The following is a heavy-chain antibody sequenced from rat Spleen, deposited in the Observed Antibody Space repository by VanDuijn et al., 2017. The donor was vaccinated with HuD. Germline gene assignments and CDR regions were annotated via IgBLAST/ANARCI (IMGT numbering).Heavy chain of an antibody. J-gene: IGHJ4*01. CDR2: ISYDGNST. V-gene: IGHV5-7*01. D-gene: IGHD4-3*01. Sequence: EVQLVESGGGLVQPGRSLKLSCAASGFTFSDYNMAWVRQAPKKGLEWVATISYDGNSTYYRDSVKGRFTISRDNAKSTLYLQMDSLTSEDTATYYCARHGWGYGVMDAWGQGASVTVSS. CDR3: ARHGWGYGVMDA. CDR1: GFTFSDYN.